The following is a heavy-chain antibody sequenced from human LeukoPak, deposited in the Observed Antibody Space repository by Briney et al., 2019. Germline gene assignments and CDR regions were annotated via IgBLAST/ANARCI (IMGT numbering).Heavy chain of an antibody. CDR2: ISGSGGST. V-gene: IGHV3-23*01. J-gene: IGHJ3*02. CDR1: GFTFSDYY. CDR3: AKPPYDDDAFDI. Sequence: GGSLRLSCAASGFTFSDYYMSWVRQAPGKGLEWISSISGSGGSTYYAASVKGRFTISRDNSKNTLYLQMNSLRAEDTAVYYCAKPPYDDDAFDIWGQGTMVTVSS. D-gene: IGHD3-22*01.